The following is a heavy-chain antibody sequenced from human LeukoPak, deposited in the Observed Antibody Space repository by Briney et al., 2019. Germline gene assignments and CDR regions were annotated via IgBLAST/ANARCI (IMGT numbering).Heavy chain of an antibody. D-gene: IGHD7-27*01. CDR3: VRAPGVFDY. Sequence: PSQTLSLTCTVSGGSISTYYWSWIRQPPGKGLEWIGYIYYSGSTNYNPSLKSRVTISVDMSKNQFSLKLSSVTAADTAVYYCVRAPGVFDYWGQGALVTVSS. J-gene: IGHJ4*02. CDR2: IYYSGST. V-gene: IGHV4-59*12. CDR1: GGSISTYY.